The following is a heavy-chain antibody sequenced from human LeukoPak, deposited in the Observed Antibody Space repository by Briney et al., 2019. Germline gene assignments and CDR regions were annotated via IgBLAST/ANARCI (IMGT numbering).Heavy chain of an antibody. V-gene: IGHV3-9*01. J-gene: IGHJ4*02. D-gene: IGHD4-17*01. CDR1: GFTFDDYA. Sequence: GRSLRLSCAASGFTFDDYAMHWVRQAPGKGLEWVSGISWNSGSIGYADSVKGRFTISRDNAKNSLYLQMKSLRAEDTALYYCAKDIQAGDPTVFDYWGQGTLVTVSS. CDR3: AKDIQAGDPTVFDY. CDR2: ISWNSGSI.